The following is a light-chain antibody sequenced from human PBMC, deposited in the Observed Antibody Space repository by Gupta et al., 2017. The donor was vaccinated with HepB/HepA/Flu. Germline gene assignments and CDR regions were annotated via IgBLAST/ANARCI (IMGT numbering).Light chain of an antibody. CDR2: AAS. V-gene: IGKV1-39*01. CDR3: QQSYPTRT. Sequence: DIQMTQSPSSLSASVGDRVAIACRASQSISVYLNWYQQKPGKAPQLMIYAASSLKSGVPSGFSGRGDVKDFTRTSSWRQYEGCAGFYGQQSYPTRTFGQGTNVEIK. CDR1: QSISVY. J-gene: IGKJ1*01.